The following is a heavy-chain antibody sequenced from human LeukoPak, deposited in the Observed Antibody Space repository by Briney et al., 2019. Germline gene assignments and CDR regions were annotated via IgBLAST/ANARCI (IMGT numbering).Heavy chain of an antibody. V-gene: IGHV3-7*03. CDR1: GFTFSSYW. J-gene: IGHJ5*02. CDR2: IKQDGSEK. D-gene: IGHD4-23*01. CDR3: ARGGPTVVTLYNWFDP. Sequence: PGGSPRLSCAASGFTFSSYWMSWVRQAPGKGLEWVANIKQDGSEKYYVDSVKGRFTISRDNAKNSLYLQMNSLRAEDTAVYYCARGGPTVVTLYNWFDPWGQGTLVTVSS.